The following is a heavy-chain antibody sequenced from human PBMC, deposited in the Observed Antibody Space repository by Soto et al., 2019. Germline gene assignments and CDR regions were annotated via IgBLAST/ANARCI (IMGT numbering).Heavy chain of an antibody. J-gene: IGHJ4*02. Sequence: EVQLVESGGGLVKPGGSLRLSCAASGFTFSSYSMNWVRQAPGKGLEWVSSISSSSSYIYYADSVKGRFTISRDNAKNSLYLQMNSLRAEDTAVYYCARDGSVEMATAVPLDDYWGQGTLVTVSS. CDR3: ARDGSVEMATAVPLDDY. V-gene: IGHV3-21*01. CDR1: GFTFSSYS. D-gene: IGHD5-18*01. CDR2: ISSSSSYI.